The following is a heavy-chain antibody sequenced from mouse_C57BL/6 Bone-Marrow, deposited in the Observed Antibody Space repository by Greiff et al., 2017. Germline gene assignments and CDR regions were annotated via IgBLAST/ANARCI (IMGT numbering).Heavy chain of an antibody. J-gene: IGHJ4*01. CDR2: INPSTGGT. Sequence: VQLQQSGPELVKPGASVKISCKASGYTFTGYYMNWVKQRPEKSLEWIGEINPSTGGTTYNQKFKDKATLTVDKSSSTAYMQLMSLTSEDSAVYYCAILLQYFYAKDYWGQGNSVTVSS. V-gene: IGHV1-42*01. CDR3: AILLQYFYAKDY. CDR1: GYTFTGYY. D-gene: IGHD1-1*01.